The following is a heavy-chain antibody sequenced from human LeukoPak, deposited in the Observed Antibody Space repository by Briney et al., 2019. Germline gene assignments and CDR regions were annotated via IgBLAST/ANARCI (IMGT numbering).Heavy chain of an antibody. V-gene: IGHV4-34*01. CDR1: GGSFSGYY. J-gene: IGHJ4*02. Sequence: PSETLSLTCPVYGGSFSGYYWSWIRQPPGKGLEWIGEINHSGSTNYNPSLKSRVTISVDTSKNQFSLKLSSVTAADTAVYYCASTPYDFWSGYMLYYLDYWGQGTLVTVSS. CDR3: ASTPYDFWSGYMLYYLDY. D-gene: IGHD3-3*01. CDR2: INHSGST.